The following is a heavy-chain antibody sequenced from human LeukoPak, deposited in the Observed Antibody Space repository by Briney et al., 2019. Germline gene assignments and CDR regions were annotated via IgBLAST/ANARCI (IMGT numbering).Heavy chain of an antibody. D-gene: IGHD6-13*01. CDR3: ARDQDSQVYSSSWSFYYYGMDV. CDR1: GDSVSSNSAA. CDR2: TYYRSKWYN. Sequence: SQTLSLTCAISGDSVSSNSAAWNWIRQSPSRGLEWLGRTYYRSKWYNDYAVSVKSRITINPDTSKNQFSLQLNSVTPEDTAVYYCARDQDSQVYSSSWSFYYYGMDVWGQGTTVTVSS. V-gene: IGHV6-1*01. J-gene: IGHJ6*02.